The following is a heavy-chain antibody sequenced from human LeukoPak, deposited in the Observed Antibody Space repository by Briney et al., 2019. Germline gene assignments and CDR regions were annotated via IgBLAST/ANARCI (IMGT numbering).Heavy chain of an antibody. CDR3: AKGISVRNSYYFDY. J-gene: IGHJ4*02. V-gene: IGHV3-23*01. Sequence: GGSLRLSCAASGFTFFSYALTWVRQAPGKGLEWVSDISGSGSTTHYADSVKGRFTISRDNSKNTLYLQMNSLRAEDTAVYYCAKGISVRNSYYFDYWGQGTLVTVSS. D-gene: IGHD6-13*01. CDR1: GFTFFSYA. CDR2: ISGSGSTT.